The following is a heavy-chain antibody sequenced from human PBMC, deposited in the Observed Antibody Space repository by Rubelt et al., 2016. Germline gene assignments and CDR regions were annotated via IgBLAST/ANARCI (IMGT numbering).Heavy chain of an antibody. V-gene: IGHV4-34*01. Sequence: QVQLQQWGAGLLKPSETLSLTCAVYGGSFSGYYWSWIRQPPGKGLEWIGEINHSGSTNYNPSLKGRVTISVDRSKNQFSLKLSSVTAADTAVYYCAREEIAAIDYWGQGTLVTVSS. CDR3: AREEIAAIDY. CDR1: GGSFSGYY. J-gene: IGHJ4*02. CDR2: INHSGST. D-gene: IGHD6-6*01.